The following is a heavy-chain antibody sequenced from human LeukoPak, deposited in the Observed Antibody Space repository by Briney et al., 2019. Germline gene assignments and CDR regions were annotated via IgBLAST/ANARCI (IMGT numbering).Heavy chain of an antibody. D-gene: IGHD3-10*01. CDR2: ISSSSSYI. CDR3: ARVTYYGSGSSPHFDY. V-gene: IGHV3-21*01. CDR1: GFTFRRCR. Sequence: TGGSLRLSCAASGFTFRRCRRKWVRQAPGKGLEWVSSISSSSSYIYYADSVKGRFTISRDNAKNSLYLQMNSLRAEDTAVYYCARVTYYGSGSSPHFDYWGQGTLVTVSS. J-gene: IGHJ4*02.